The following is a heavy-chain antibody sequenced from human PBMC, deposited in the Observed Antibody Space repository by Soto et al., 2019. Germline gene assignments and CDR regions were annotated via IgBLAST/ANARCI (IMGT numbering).Heavy chain of an antibody. CDR3: ARGSRVRGVIIYDYGMDV. V-gene: IGHV1-69*02. D-gene: IGHD3-10*01. CDR1: EGTFSSYT. CDR2: IIPILGIA. J-gene: IGHJ6*02. Sequence: QVQLVQSGAEVKKPGSSVKVSCKASEGTFSSYTISWVRQAPGQGLEWMGRIIPILGIANYAQKFQGRVTITADKSTSTAYMELSSLRSEDTAVYYCARGSRVRGVIIYDYGMDVWGQGTTVTVSS.